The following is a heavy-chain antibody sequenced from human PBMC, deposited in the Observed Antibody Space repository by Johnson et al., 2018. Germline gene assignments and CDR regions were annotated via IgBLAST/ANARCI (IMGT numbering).Heavy chain of an antibody. CDR2: INADSNDS. J-gene: IGHJ3*02. CDR3: ARARNYAVLGGSLDI. CDR1: GYTFTSYD. V-gene: IGHV1-8*01. D-gene: IGHD3-16*01. Sequence: QVQLVESGAEVRKPGASVKVSCKASGYTFTSYDLNWVRQATGQGLEWMGWINADSNDSGYVQTLQGRITLTCNTSTSTADMELSSLRSDDTAVYYWARARNYAVLGGSLDIWGQGTMVTVSS.